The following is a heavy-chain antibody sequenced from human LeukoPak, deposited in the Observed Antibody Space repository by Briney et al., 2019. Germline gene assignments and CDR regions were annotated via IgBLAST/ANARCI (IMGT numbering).Heavy chain of an antibody. CDR1: GFILSSYA. V-gene: IGHV3-21*06. D-gene: IGHD3-3*01. CDR3: ARDQFYDFWSGHYRPSMDV. CDR2: ISSSGSDT. Sequence: GGSLRLSCEVSGFILSSYAMNWVRQAPGKGLEWVSSISSSGSDTFYADSVEGRFTISRDNASNSLFLQMNSLRAEDTAIYYCARDQFYDFWSGHYRPSMDVWGKGTPVTVSS. J-gene: IGHJ6*03.